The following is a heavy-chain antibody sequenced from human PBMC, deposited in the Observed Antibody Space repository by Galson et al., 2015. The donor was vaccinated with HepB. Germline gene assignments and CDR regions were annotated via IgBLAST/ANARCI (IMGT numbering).Heavy chain of an antibody. Sequence: SLRLSCAASGFTFSSYAMSWVRQAPGKGLEWVSAISGSGGSTYYADSVKGQFTISRDNSKNTLYLQMNSLRAEDTAVYYCAKDLRSGYDFNSFSIDYWGQGTLVTVSS. CDR1: GFTFSSYA. V-gene: IGHV3-23*01. CDR3: AKDLRSGYDFNSFSIDY. D-gene: IGHD5-12*01. CDR2: ISGSGGST. J-gene: IGHJ4*02.